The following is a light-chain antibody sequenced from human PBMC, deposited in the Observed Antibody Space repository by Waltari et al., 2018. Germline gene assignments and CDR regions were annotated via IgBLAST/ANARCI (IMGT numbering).Light chain of an antibody. V-gene: IGLV3-21*04. CDR1: NIGSKT. CDR3: QLWDSSSDQLV. CDR2: YNN. J-gene: IGLJ2*01. Sequence: SYVVTQSPPVSVAPGETARITWGGNNIGSKTVHWYQEKPGQAPILVMFYNNDRPSGIPERFSGSNSGSTATLTISRVEAGDEADYYCQLWDSSSDQLVFGGGTKLTVL.